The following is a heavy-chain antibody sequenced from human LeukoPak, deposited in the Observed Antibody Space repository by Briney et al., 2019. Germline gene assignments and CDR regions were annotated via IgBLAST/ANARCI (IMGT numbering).Heavy chain of an antibody. CDR1: GFTFSNYW. D-gene: IGHD3-22*01. V-gene: IGHV3-74*01. Sequence: GGSLRPSCAASGFTFSNYWMHWVRQAPGQGMVWVSRINSDGINTSYADSVKGRFTISRDNAKNTLNLQMNSLRAEDTAVYYCARDLGQYYDTSDNWFDPWGQGTLVTVSS. J-gene: IGHJ5*02. CDR3: ARDLGQYYDTSDNWFDP. CDR2: INSDGINT.